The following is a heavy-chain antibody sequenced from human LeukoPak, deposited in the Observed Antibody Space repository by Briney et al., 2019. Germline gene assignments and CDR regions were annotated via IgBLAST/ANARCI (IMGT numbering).Heavy chain of an antibody. Sequence: ASVKVSCKASGYTFTSYAMHWVRQAPGQRLEWMGWINAGNGNTKYSQKFQGRVTITRDTSASTAYMELSSLRSEDTAVYYCARDQVWSSSQKAAFDYWGQGTLVTVSS. D-gene: IGHD6-13*01. V-gene: IGHV1-3*01. CDR3: ARDQVWSSSQKAAFDY. J-gene: IGHJ4*02. CDR1: GYTFTSYA. CDR2: INAGNGNT.